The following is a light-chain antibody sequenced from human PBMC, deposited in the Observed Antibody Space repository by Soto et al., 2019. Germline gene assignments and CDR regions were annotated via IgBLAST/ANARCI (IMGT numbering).Light chain of an antibody. CDR2: LNSDGRH. CDR3: QTWGTGILV. Sequence: QSVLTQSPSASASLGASVKLTCTLSSRHSSYAIAWYQQQPEKGPRYLMKLNSDGRHTKGDGIPDRFSGSSSGTARYLTSSSLQSEDEADYYCQTWGTGILVFGGGTKLTVL. J-gene: IGLJ2*01. CDR1: SRHSSYA. V-gene: IGLV4-69*01.